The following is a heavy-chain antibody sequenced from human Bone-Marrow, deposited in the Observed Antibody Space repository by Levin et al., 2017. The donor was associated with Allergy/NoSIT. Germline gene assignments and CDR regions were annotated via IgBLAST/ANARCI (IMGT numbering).Heavy chain of an antibody. CDR1: GGSISSYY. V-gene: IGHV4-59*01. J-gene: IGHJ4*02. CDR2: IYYSGST. Sequence: ESLKISCTVSGGSISSYYWSWIRQPPGKGLEWIGYIYYSGSTNYNPSLKSRVTISVDTSKNQFSLKLSSVTAADTAVYYCARVDPAFWSGYYSAFFDYWGQGTLVTVSS. CDR3: ARVDPAFWSGYYSAFFDY. D-gene: IGHD3-3*01.